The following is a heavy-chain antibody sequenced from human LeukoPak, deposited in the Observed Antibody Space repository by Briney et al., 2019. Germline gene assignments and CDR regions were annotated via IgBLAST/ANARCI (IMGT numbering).Heavy chain of an antibody. Sequence: PSETLSLTCAVSGYSIRGDDYWGWIRQSPGKGLEWIWSIYHSGSTHYNPSLKSRVTISVDTSKNQFSLMLNSVTAADTAVYYCARNRSVTTTPGFDHWGQGTLVTVSS. V-gene: IGHV4-38-2*01. J-gene: IGHJ4*02. D-gene: IGHD4-17*01. CDR1: GYSIRGDDY. CDR3: ARNRSVTTTPGFDH. CDR2: IYHSGST.